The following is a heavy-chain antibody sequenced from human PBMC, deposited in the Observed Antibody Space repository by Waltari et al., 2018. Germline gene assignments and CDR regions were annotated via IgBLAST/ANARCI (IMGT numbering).Heavy chain of an antibody. CDR2: IYYSGST. J-gene: IGHJ3*02. Sequence: QVQLQESGPGLVKPSETLSLTCTVSGGSISSYYWSWIRQPPGQGLEWIGYIYYSGSTNYNPSLKSRVTISVDTSKNQFSLKLSSVTAADTAVYYCARDFRDYDNAADEGLLDIWGQGTMVTVSS. V-gene: IGHV4-59*01. CDR1: GGSISSYY. CDR3: ARDFRDYDNAADEGLLDI. D-gene: IGHD3-22*01.